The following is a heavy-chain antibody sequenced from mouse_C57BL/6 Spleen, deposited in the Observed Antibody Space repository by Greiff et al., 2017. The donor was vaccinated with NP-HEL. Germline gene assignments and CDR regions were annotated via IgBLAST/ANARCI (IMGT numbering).Heavy chain of an antibody. Sequence: EVQLVESGGGLVKPGGSLKLSCAASGFTFSSYAMSWVRQTPEKRLEWVATISDGGSYTYYPANVKGRFTISRDNAKNNLYLQMSHLKSEDTAMYYCARDRYYGSSPYAMDYWGQGTSVTGSS. V-gene: IGHV5-4*01. CDR1: GFTFSSYA. D-gene: IGHD1-1*01. CDR3: ARDRYYGSSPYAMDY. J-gene: IGHJ4*01. CDR2: ISDGGSYT.